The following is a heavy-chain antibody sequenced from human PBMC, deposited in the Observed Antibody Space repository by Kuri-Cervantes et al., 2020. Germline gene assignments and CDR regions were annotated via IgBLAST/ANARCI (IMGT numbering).Heavy chain of an antibody. V-gene: IGHV1-2*02. J-gene: IGHJ4*02. Sequence: ASVKVSCKASGYTFTGYYMHWVRQAPGQGLEWMGWINPNSGGTNYAQKFQGRVTMTRDTSISTAYMELSSLRSEDTAVYYCAKVGPGNRCGGDCYHDYWGQGTLVTVSS. D-gene: IGHD2-21*02. CDR3: AKVGPGNRCGGDCYHDY. CDR2: INPNSGGT. CDR1: GYTFTGYY.